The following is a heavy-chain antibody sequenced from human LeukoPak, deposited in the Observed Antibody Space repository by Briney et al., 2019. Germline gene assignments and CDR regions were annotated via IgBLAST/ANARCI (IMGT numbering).Heavy chain of an antibody. J-gene: IGHJ4*02. Sequence: SETLSLTCAASGYSISSGYYWGWIRQPPGKGLEWIGSIYHSGSTYYNPSLKSRVTISVDTSKNQFSLKLSSVTAADTAVYYCASLTTWVDYWGQGTLSPSPQ. V-gene: IGHV4-38-2*01. D-gene: IGHD4-17*01. CDR2: IYHSGST. CDR3: ASLTTWVDY. CDR1: GYSISSGYY.